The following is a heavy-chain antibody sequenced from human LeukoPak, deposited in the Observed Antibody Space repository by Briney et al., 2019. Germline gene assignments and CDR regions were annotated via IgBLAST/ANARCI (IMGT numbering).Heavy chain of an antibody. J-gene: IGHJ4*02. CDR2: ISYDGSNK. Sequence: GGSLRLSCAASGFTFSSYGMHWVCQAPGKGLEWVAVISYDGSNKYYADSVKGRFTISRDNSKNTLYLQMNSLRAEDTAVYYCAKDHTAFSEYYFDYWGQGTLVTVSS. CDR3: AKDHTAFSEYYFDY. D-gene: IGHD2/OR15-2a*01. CDR1: GFTFSSYG. V-gene: IGHV3-30*18.